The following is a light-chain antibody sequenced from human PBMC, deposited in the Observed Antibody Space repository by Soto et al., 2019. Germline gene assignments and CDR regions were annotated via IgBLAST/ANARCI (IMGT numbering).Light chain of an antibody. Sequence: QSVLTQPASVSGSPGQSITISCTGTSSDVGSYNLVSWFQQHPGKAPKLMIYEATKWPSGASNRFSGSKSGNTASLTISGLQAEDEADYYCCSYAGRNIYVFGTGTQLTVL. CDR2: EAT. J-gene: IGLJ1*01. CDR1: SSDVGSYNL. V-gene: IGLV2-23*01. CDR3: CSYAGRNIYV.